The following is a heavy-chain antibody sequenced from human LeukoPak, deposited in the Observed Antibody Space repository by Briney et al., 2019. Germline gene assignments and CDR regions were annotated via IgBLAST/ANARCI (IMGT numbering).Heavy chain of an antibody. Sequence: PSETLSLTCTVSGGSISSYYWSWIRQPPGKGLECIGYIYYSGSANYNPSLKSRITISIDTSKNQFSLRLSSVTAADTAVYYCARGLATNDYWGQGTLVTVSS. V-gene: IGHV4-59*01. CDR3: ARGLATNDY. CDR1: GGSISSYY. D-gene: IGHD5-24*01. J-gene: IGHJ4*02. CDR2: IYYSGSA.